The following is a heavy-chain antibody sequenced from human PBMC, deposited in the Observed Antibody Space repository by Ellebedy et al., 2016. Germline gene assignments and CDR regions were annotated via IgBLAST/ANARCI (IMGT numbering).Heavy chain of an antibody. V-gene: IGHV4-39*01. CDR1: GVHTGSGRQY. CDR2: IDISKTT. J-gene: IGHJ6*02. D-gene: IGHD3-22*01. Sequence: SETLSLTCTVSGVHTGSGRQYWAWIRQAPGKGLEWIGRIDISKTTDYNPPLKSRATISVDTSKNQFPLKLTSVTAAETGVYYCARTYDSRNRDFYYGMDVWGHGTAVIVSS. CDR3: ARTYDSRNRDFYYGMDV.